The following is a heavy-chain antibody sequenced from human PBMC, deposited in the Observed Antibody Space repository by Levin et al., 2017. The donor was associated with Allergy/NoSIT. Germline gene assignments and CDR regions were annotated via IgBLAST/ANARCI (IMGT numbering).Heavy chain of an antibody. CDR3: ARVPTTLVVPAAMIWFDP. CDR1: GFTFSSYS. D-gene: IGHD2-2*01. CDR2: ISSSSSTI. V-gene: IGHV3-48*01. Sequence: PSETLSLTCAASGFTFSSYSMNWVRQAPGKGLEWVSYISSSSSTIYYADSVKGRFTISRDNAKNSLYLQMNSLRAEDTAVYYCARVPTTLVVPAAMIWFDPWGQGTLVTVSS. J-gene: IGHJ5*02.